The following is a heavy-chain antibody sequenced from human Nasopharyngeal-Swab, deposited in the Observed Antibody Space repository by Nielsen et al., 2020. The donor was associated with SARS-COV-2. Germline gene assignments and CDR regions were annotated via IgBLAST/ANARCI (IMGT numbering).Heavy chain of an antibody. CDR3: AKGKGAGVVDWFDP. J-gene: IGHJ5*02. D-gene: IGHD1-26*01. CDR2: ITGSYGT. Sequence: GESLKISCEASGFSFKTSPMHWVRQAPGEGLQWLSSITGSYGTYYADSVKGRFTISRDNSKSTLFLQLNSLRAEDTAVYYCAKGKGAGVVDWFDPWGQGTLVTVSS. CDR1: GFSFKTSP. V-gene: IGHV3-23*01.